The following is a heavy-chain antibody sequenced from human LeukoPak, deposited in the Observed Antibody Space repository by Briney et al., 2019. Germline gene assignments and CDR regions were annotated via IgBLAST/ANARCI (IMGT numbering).Heavy chain of an antibody. CDR3: ARGPMRSWFDP. J-gene: IGHJ5*02. CDR2: IYYSGST. CDR1: GGSISSGEYY. Sequence: SQTLSLTCSVSGGSISSGEYYWSWIRQPPGKGLEWIGYIYYSGSTYNNPSLRSRLIISVDTSKNQFSLKLSSVTAADTAVYYCARGPMRSWFDPWGQGTLVTVSS. V-gene: IGHV4-30-4*01.